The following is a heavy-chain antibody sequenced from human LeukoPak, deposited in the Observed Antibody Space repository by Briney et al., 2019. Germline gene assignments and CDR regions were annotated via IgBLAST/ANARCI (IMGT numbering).Heavy chain of an antibody. Sequence: SETLSLTCAVYGGSFSGYYWSWIRQPPGKGLEWIGEINRSGSTNYNPSLKSRVTISVDTSKSQFSLKLSSVTAADTAVYYCARARSAWFDPWGQGTLVTVSS. V-gene: IGHV4-34*01. CDR1: GGSFSGYY. D-gene: IGHD6-25*01. CDR3: ARARSAWFDP. J-gene: IGHJ5*02. CDR2: INRSGST.